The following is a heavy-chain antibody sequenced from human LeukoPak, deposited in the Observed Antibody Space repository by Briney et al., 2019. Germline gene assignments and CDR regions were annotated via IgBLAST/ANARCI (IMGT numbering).Heavy chain of an antibody. D-gene: IGHD6-6*01. J-gene: IGHJ4*02. Sequence: ASVKVSCKASGGTFSSYAISWVRQAPGQGLEWMGGIIPIFGTANYAQKFQGRVTITADESTSTAYMELSSLRSEDTAVYYCARMGGAARPSDYWGQGTLVTVSS. V-gene: IGHV1-69*13. CDR1: GGTFSSYA. CDR3: ARMGGAARPSDY. CDR2: IIPIFGTA.